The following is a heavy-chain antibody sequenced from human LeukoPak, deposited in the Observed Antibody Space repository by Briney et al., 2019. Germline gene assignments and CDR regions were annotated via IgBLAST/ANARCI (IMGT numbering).Heavy chain of an antibody. CDR1: GGSFSGYY. CDR3: ARDLTMVREYDAFDI. J-gene: IGHJ3*02. D-gene: IGHD3-10*01. V-gene: IGHV4-34*01. Sequence: PSETLSLTCAVYGGSFSGYYWSWIRQPPGKGLEWIGEINHSGSTNYNPSLKSRVTISVDTSKNQFSLKLSSVTAADTAVYYCARDLTMVREYDAFDIWGQGTMVTVSS. CDR2: INHSGST.